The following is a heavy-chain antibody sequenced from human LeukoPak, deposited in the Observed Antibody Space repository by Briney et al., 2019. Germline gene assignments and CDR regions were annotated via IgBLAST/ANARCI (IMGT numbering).Heavy chain of an antibody. CDR3: ARVWVVPAAITTALGWFDP. CDR2: IIPIFGTA. J-gene: IGHJ5*02. D-gene: IGHD2-2*02. Sequence: GASVKVSCKASGGTFSSYAISWVRQAPGQGLEWMGGIIPIFGTANYAQKFQGRVTITADKSTSTAYMELSSLRSEDTAVYYCARVWVVPAAITTALGWFDPWGQGTLVTVSS. CDR1: GGTFSSYA. V-gene: IGHV1-69*06.